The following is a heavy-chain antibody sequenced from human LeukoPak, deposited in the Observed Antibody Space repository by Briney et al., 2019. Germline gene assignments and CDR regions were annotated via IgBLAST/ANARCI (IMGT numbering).Heavy chain of an antibody. D-gene: IGHD7-27*01. CDR3: ARMRPWGSSDY. Sequence: SETLSLTCTVSGGSISSYYWSWIRQPAGKGLEGIGRIYTSGSTNYNPSLKSRGTMSVDTSKNQFSLKLSSVTAADTAVYYCARMRPWGSSDYWGQGTLVTVSS. CDR1: GGSISSYY. CDR2: IYTSGST. J-gene: IGHJ4*02. V-gene: IGHV4-4*07.